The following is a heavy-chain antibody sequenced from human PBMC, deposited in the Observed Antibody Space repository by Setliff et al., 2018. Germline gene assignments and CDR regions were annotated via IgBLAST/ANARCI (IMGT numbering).Heavy chain of an antibody. V-gene: IGHV1-2*04. J-gene: IGHJ3*02. CDR2: INPNSGGT. CDR1: GYTFTVYY. CDR3: ARDGGGDSDAFDI. Sequence: ASVKVSCKASGYTFTVYYMHWVRQAPGQGLEWMGWINPNSGGTNYAQKFQGWVTMTRDTSISTAYMELGRLRSDDTAVYFCARDGGGDSDAFDIWGQGTTVTVSS. D-gene: IGHD3-16*01.